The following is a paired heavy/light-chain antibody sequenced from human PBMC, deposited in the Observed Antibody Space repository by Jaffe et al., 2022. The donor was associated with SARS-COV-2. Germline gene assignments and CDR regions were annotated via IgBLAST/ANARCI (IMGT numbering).Light chain of an antibody. CDR1: QSLRKY. V-gene: IGKV1-39*01. Sequence: DIQMTQSPSSLSASVGDRVTITCRASQSLRKYLNWYQQKPGKAPKLLIYAASSLQSGVPSRFSGSGSGTDFTLTISSLQPEDFATYYCQQTYSSPGTFGQGTKLEIK. J-gene: IGKJ2*01. CDR3: QQTYSSPGT. CDR2: AAS.
Heavy chain of an antibody. V-gene: IGHV5-51*01. CDR1: GDSFTSYW. CDR3: ARGGAVPGGGDDAFDI. D-gene: IGHD6-19*01. CDR2: IYPGDSDT. J-gene: IGHJ3*02. Sequence: EVQLVQSGAEVKKPGESLKISCKHSGDSFTSYWIGWVRQMPGKGLDWMGIIYPGDSDTRYSPSFQGQVTMSADKSISTAYLQWRSLKASDSAMYYCARGGAVPGGGDDAFDIWGQGTMVIVSS.